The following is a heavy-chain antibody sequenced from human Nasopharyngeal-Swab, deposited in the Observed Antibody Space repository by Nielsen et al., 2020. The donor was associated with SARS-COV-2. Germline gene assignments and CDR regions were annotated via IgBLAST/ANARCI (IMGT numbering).Heavy chain of an antibody. CDR3: ARVPGNHDAFDI. Sequence: ASVKVSCKASGYTFTSYGISWVRQAPGQGLEWMGWISAYNGNTNYAQKLQGRVTMTTDTSTSTAYMKLMSLRSDDTAVYYCARVPGNHDAFDIWGQGTMVTVSS. D-gene: IGHD2-2*01. V-gene: IGHV1-18*01. J-gene: IGHJ3*02. CDR1: GYTFTSYG. CDR2: ISAYNGNT.